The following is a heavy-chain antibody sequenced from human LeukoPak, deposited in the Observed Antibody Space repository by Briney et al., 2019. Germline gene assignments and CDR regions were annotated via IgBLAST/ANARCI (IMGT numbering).Heavy chain of an antibody. CDR1: GFTFSSYS. D-gene: IGHD1-26*01. CDR3: ARDGSGSYYLDY. J-gene: IGHJ4*02. Sequence: PGGSLRLSCAASGFTFSSYSMNWVRQAPGKGLEWVSSISSSSSYIYYADSVKGRFTISRDNAKNSLYLQMNSLRAEDTAVYYCARDGSGSYYLDYWGQGTLVTVSS. CDR2: ISSSSSYI. V-gene: IGHV3-21*01.